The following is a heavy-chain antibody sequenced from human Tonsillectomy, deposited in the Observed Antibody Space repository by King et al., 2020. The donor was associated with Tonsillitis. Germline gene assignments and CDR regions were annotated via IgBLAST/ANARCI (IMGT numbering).Heavy chain of an antibody. V-gene: IGHV4-34*01. CDR3: ARSSPPLGYSYGTTSLNYFDY. CDR2: INHSGST. CDR1: GGSFSGYY. Sequence: VQLQQWGAGLLKPSETLSLTCAVYGGSFSGYYWSWIRQPPGKGLEWIGEINHSGSTNYNPSLKSRVTISVDTSKNQFSLKLSSVTAADTAVYYCARSSPPLGYSYGTTSLNYFDYWGQETLVTVSS. J-gene: IGHJ4*02. D-gene: IGHD5-18*01.